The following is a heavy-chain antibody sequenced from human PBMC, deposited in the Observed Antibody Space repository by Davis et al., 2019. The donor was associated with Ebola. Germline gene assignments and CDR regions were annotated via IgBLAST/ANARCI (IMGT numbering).Heavy chain of an antibody. D-gene: IGHD3-3*01. V-gene: IGHV5-51*01. Sequence: GESLKISCEGSGYSFPSYWISWVRQMPGKGLEWMGNIYPGDSDTRYSPSLQGQVTMSVDKAISTAYLQWRSLKASDTAMYYCARMGTPFGVVGIWYFDLWGRGTLVTVSS. CDR2: IYPGDSDT. CDR3: ARMGTPFGVVGIWYFDL. J-gene: IGHJ2*01. CDR1: GYSFPSYW.